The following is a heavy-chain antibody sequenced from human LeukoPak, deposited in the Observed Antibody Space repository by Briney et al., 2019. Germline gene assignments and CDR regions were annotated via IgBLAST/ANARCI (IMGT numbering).Heavy chain of an antibody. J-gene: IGHJ5*02. CDR1: GGTFTRYA. CDR3: ATFALYNSVPSWFDP. Sequence: SVNVSCKASGGTFTRYAMHWVRQAPGQGLEYMGGFVPMFGTANYAQKFQGRVTITADESTNTTYLELSSLRSEDTAVYYCATFALYNSVPSWFDPWGHGTLVTVSS. CDR2: FVPMFGTA. V-gene: IGHV1-69*01. D-gene: IGHD1-14*01.